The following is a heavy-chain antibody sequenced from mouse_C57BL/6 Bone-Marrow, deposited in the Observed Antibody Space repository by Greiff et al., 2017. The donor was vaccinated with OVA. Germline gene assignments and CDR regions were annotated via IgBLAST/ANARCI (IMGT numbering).Heavy chain of an antibody. D-gene: IGHD2-1*01. CDR1: GYTFTSYG. J-gene: IGHJ2*01. CDR2: IYPRSGNT. V-gene: IGHV1-81*01. Sequence: VQVVESGAELARPGASVKLSCKASGYTFTSYGISWVKQRTGQGLEWIGEIYPRSGNTYYNEKFKGKATLTADKSSSTAYMELRSLTSEDSAVYFCAFYYGNSFDYWGQGTTLTVSS. CDR3: AFYYGNSFDY.